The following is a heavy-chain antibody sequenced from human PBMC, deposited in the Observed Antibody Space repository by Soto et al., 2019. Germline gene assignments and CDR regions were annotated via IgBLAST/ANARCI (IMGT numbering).Heavy chain of an antibody. J-gene: IGHJ6*02. Sequence: PGGSLRLSCAASGFTFSSESMNWVRQAPGKGLEWVSYISSSSSTIYYADSVKGRFTISRDNAKNSLYLQMNSLRDEDTAVYYCASFQYYYYGMDVWGQGTTVTVSS. CDR2: ISSSSSTI. CDR3: ASFQYYYYGMDV. CDR1: GFTFSSES. V-gene: IGHV3-48*02.